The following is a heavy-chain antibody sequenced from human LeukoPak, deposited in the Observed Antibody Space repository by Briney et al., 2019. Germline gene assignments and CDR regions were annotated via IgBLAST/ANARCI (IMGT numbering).Heavy chain of an antibody. CDR2: IKQDGSEK. CDR3: ARETRGYYFDY. V-gene: IGHV3-7*01. CDR1: GFTFSSYW. J-gene: IGHJ4*02. Sequence: GGSLRLSCAASGFTFSSYWMSWVRQAPGKGLEWVANIKQDGSEKYYVDSAKGRFTISRDNAKNSLYLQMNSLRAEDTAVYYCARETRGYYFDYWGQGTLVTVSS.